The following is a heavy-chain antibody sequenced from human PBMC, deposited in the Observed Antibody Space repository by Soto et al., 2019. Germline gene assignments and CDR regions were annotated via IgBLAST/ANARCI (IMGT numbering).Heavy chain of an antibody. Sequence: PGGSLRLSCAASGFIFSADAMSWVRQAPGKGLEWVSTISDTIGATDYADSVKGRFTISRDISRNTLYLEMNNLRAEDTAMYYCAKAQWLLGRDHLASRGQRPIVTASS. CDR3: AKAQWLLGRDHLAS. J-gene: IGHJ1*01. D-gene: IGHD6-19*01. CDR2: ISDTIGAT. V-gene: IGHV3-23*01. CDR1: GFIFSADA.